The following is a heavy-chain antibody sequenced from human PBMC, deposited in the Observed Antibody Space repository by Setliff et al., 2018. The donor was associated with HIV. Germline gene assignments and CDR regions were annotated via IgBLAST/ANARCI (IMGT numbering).Heavy chain of an antibody. V-gene: IGHV4-31*03. Sequence: SETLSLTCNVSGSSFSSGIYYWTWIRQQPGKGLEWIGYISYSGSTYYNPSLKSRLTMSIDTSKSHFSLNLNSVTAADTAVYYCARGATSITFDYWSQGTQVTVSS. CDR1: GSSFSSGIYY. CDR2: ISYSGST. CDR3: ARGATSITFDY. J-gene: IGHJ4*02.